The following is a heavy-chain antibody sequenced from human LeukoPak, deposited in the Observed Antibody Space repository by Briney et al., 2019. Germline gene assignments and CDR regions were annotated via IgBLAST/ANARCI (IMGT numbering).Heavy chain of an antibody. D-gene: IGHD3-3*01. CDR1: GYSISSGYY. Sequence: SETLSLTCAVSGYSISSGYYWGRIRQPPGKGLEWIGSIYHSGSTYYNPSLKSRVTISVDTSKNQFSLKLSSVTAADTAVYYCARGVRFLEWLLLDDAFDIWGQGTMVTVSS. V-gene: IGHV4-38-2*01. J-gene: IGHJ3*02. CDR3: ARGVRFLEWLLLDDAFDI. CDR2: IYHSGST.